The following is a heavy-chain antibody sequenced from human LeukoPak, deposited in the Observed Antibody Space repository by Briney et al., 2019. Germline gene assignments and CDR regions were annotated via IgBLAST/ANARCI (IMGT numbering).Heavy chain of an antibody. CDR1: GGSISSGSYY. D-gene: IGHD6-13*01. V-gene: IGHV4-61*02. J-gene: IGHJ4*02. Sequence: SETLSLTCTVSGGSISSGSYYWSWIRQPAGKGLEWIGRIYTSGSTNYNPSLKSRVTISVDTSKNQFSLKLSSVTAADTAVYYCAREAAAGTFDYWGQGTRVTVSS. CDR3: AREAAAGTFDY. CDR2: IYTSGST.